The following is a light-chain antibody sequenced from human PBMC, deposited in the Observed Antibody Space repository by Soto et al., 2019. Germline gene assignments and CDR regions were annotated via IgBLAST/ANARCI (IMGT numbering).Light chain of an antibody. Sequence: EVVMRQSPATLSVSPGEGATLSCRASQGIGDTLAWYQHKPGQAPRLLIYGASTRATGIPDRFSGSGSGPDFTLTISSLQPEDSATYFCQQLNSYPQTFGQGTRLEIK. CDR1: QGIGDT. J-gene: IGKJ5*01. V-gene: IGKV3-15*01. CDR3: QQLNSYPQT. CDR2: GAS.